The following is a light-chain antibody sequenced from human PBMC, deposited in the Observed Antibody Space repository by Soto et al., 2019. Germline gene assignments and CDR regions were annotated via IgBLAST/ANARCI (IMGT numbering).Light chain of an antibody. CDR1: QSVTSSY. CDR3: QQYGSSPRLT. J-gene: IGKJ4*01. Sequence: EIVLTQSPDTLSLSPGERATLSCRASQSVTSSYLAWYQQRPGQAPGLLIYDASSRAPGIPDRFSGSGSETDFTLTISRLEPEDFAVYYCQQYGSSPRLTFGGGTKVEI. V-gene: IGKV3-20*01. CDR2: DAS.